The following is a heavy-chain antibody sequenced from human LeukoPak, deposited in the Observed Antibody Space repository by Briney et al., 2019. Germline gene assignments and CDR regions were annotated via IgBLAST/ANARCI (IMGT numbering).Heavy chain of an antibody. CDR2: SIGSGGST. D-gene: IGHD3-10*01. Sequence: QSGGSLRLSCVASGFTFSTYTMNWIRQAPGKGLEWVSGSIGSGGSTYYADSVKGRFTISRDNSKNTLYLQMNSLRAEDTAVYYRAKSVLLWFGEGFGYWGQGALVTVSS. J-gene: IGHJ4*02. CDR1: GFTFSTYT. V-gene: IGHV3-23*01. CDR3: AKSVLLWFGEGFGY.